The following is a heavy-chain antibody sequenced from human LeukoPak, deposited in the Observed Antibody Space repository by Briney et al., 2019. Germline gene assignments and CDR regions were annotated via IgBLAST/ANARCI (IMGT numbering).Heavy chain of an antibody. CDR3: ARGRFSIPAYFDY. V-gene: IGHV4-34*01. D-gene: IGHD2-21*01. Sequence: SETLSLTCAVYGGSFSGYYWSWIRQPPGKGLEWIGEVNHSGSTNYNPSLKSRVTISVDTSKNQFSLKLSSVTAADTAVYYCARGRFSIPAYFDYWGQGTLVTVSS. J-gene: IGHJ4*02. CDR1: GGSFSGYY. CDR2: VNHSGST.